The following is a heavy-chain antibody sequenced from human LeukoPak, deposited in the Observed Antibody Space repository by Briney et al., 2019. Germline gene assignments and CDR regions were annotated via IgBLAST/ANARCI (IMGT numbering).Heavy chain of an antibody. D-gene: IGHD3-16*01. CDR2: ISGNSKDI. CDR3: TKGQLWASGRAFDI. J-gene: IGHJ3*02. Sequence: PGGSLRLSCAASGFTFHIYSMNWVRQAPGKGLEWVSAISGNSKDIYYAGSVKGRFTISRDNARNALFLQMNNLRPEDTAVYYCTKGQLWASGRAFDIWGQGTMVTVSS. CDR1: GFTFHIYS. V-gene: IGHV3-21*01.